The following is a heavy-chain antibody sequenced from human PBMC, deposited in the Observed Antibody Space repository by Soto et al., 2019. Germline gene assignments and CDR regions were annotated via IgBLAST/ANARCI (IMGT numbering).Heavy chain of an antibody. CDR2: ISSSSSYI. CDR3: AREAAARWGDYYYYGMDV. V-gene: IGHV3-21*01. J-gene: IGHJ6*02. D-gene: IGHD3-10*01. CDR1: GFTFSSYS. Sequence: AGGSLRLSCAASGFTFSSYSMNWVRQAPGKGLEWVSSISSSSSYIYYADSVKGRFTISRDNAKNSLYLQMNSLRAEDTAVYYCAREAAARWGDYYYYGMDVWGQGTTVTVSS.